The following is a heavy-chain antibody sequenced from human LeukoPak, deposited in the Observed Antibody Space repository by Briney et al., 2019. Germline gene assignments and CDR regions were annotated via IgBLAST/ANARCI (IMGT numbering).Heavy chain of an antibody. Sequence: GGSLRLSCAASGFTFSSYWMHWVRQAPGKGLVWVSRINSDESSTSYADSVKGRFTISRDNAKNTLYLQMNSLRAEDTAVYYCARGDGYYYDSSGPDYWGQGTLVTVSS. V-gene: IGHV3-74*01. J-gene: IGHJ4*02. CDR1: GFTFSSYW. D-gene: IGHD3-22*01. CDR2: INSDESST. CDR3: ARGDGYYYDSSGPDY.